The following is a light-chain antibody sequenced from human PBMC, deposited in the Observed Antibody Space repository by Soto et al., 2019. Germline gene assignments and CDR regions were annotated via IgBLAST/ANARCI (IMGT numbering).Light chain of an antibody. CDR2: EVS. CDR3: SSYAGSNVL. Sequence: QSALTQPPSASGSPGQSVTISCTGTSSDVGGYNYVSWYQQHPGKAPKLMIYEVSKRPSGVPARFSGSKSGNTASLTVSGLQAEDEADYYCSSYAGSNVLFGGGTKVTVL. CDR1: SSDVGGYNY. V-gene: IGLV2-8*01. J-gene: IGLJ2*01.